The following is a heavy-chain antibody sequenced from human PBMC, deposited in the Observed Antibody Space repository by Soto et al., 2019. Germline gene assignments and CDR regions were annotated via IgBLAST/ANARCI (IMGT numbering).Heavy chain of an antibody. CDR1: GGSFSGYY. Sequence: SETLSLTCAVYGGSFSGYYWSWIRQPPGKGLEWIGEINHSGSTNYNPSLKSRVTISVDTSKNQFSLKLSSVTAADTAVYYCARDGYDILTGYFDYWVQGTLVTVSS. J-gene: IGHJ4*02. D-gene: IGHD3-9*01. CDR2: INHSGST. CDR3: ARDGYDILTGYFDY. V-gene: IGHV4-34*01.